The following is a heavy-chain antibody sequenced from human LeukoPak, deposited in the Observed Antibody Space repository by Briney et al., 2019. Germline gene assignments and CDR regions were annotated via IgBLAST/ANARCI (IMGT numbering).Heavy chain of an antibody. Sequence: PGGSLRLSCAASGFTFSSYAMSWVRQAPGKGLEWVSDISGSGISTYYADSVKGRFTISRDNSKNTLYLQMNSLRAEDTAVYYCAKDYEPLVGVHRWGDWFDPWGQGTLVTVSS. CDR2: ISGSGIST. J-gene: IGHJ5*02. V-gene: IGHV3-23*01. D-gene: IGHD1-26*01. CDR3: AKDYEPLVGVHRWGDWFDP. CDR1: GFTFSSYA.